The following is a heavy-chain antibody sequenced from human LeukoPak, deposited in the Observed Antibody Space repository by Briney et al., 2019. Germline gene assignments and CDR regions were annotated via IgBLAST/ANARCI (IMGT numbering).Heavy chain of an antibody. CDR3: ATDRYSTFDY. CDR2: ISSSSTI. CDR1: GFTFSSYS. Sequence: PGGSLRLSCAASGFTFSSYSMNWVRQAPGKGPEWVSYISSSSTIYYADSVKGRFTISRDNAKNSLYLQMNSLRAEDTAVYYCATDRYSTFDYWGQGILVTVSS. J-gene: IGHJ4*02. V-gene: IGHV3-48*01. D-gene: IGHD6-13*01.